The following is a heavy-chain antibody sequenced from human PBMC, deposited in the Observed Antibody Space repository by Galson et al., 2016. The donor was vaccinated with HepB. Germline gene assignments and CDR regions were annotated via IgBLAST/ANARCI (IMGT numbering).Heavy chain of an antibody. CDR3: ARSGSYSYAFDI. CDR1: GFSLSSYG. D-gene: IGHD3-10*01. V-gene: IGHV3-30-3*01. CDR2: LMHVGGEK. Sequence: SLRLSCAASGFSLSSYGMQWVRQAPGKGLEWVAVLMHVGGEKDYGDSVKGRFTISRDDSKNTLHLQMNSLRGDDTAVYYCARSGSYSYAFDIWGQGTMVTASS. J-gene: IGHJ3*02.